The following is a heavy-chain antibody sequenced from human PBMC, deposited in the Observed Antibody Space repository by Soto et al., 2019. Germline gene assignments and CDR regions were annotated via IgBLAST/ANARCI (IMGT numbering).Heavy chain of an antibody. Sequence: GESLKISCKGSGYSFTSYWIGWVRQMPGKGLEWMGIIYPGDSDTRYSPSFQGQFTISADKSISTAYLQWSSLKASDTAMYYCALHARSSSGAFDIWGQGTMVTVSS. J-gene: IGHJ3*02. CDR3: ALHARSSSGAFDI. CDR1: GYSFTSYW. D-gene: IGHD6-6*01. V-gene: IGHV5-51*01. CDR2: IYPGDSDT.